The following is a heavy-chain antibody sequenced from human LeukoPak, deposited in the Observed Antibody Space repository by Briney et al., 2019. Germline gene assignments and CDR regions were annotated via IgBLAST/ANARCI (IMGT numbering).Heavy chain of an antibody. J-gene: IGHJ5*02. D-gene: IGHD6-19*01. V-gene: IGHV3-23*01. CDR3: AKDRAWLGTNWFDP. Sequence: GGSLRLSCAASGFTFSSYAMSWVRQAPGKGLEWVSGISGSGDNTYYADSVKGRFTISRDNSKNTLYLQMNSPRAEDTAVYYCAKDRAWLGTNWFDPWGQGTLVTVSS. CDR2: ISGSGDNT. CDR1: GFTFSSYA.